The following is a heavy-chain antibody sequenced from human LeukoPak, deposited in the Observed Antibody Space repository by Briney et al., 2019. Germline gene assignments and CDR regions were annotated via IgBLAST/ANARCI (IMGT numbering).Heavy chain of an antibody. CDR2: THYGSKWSN. CDR1: GDSVSSNGVA. J-gene: IGHJ4*02. CDR3: TRGRNSAFDY. Sequence: PSQTLSLTCVISGDSVSSNGVAWNWVRQSPSRGLEWLGRTHYGSKWSNDYALSVKSRITINPDTSKNQSSLQLNSVTPEDTAVYYCTRGRNSAFDYWGQGTLVTVSS. D-gene: IGHD1-14*01. V-gene: IGHV6-1*01.